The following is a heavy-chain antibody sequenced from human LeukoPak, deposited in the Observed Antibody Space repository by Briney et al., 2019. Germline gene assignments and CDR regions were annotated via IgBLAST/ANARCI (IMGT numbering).Heavy chain of an antibody. J-gene: IGHJ3*01. CDR3: ARGGYNWNYFT. V-gene: IGHV3-21*01. Sequence: PGGSLRLSCAASGFTFSSYSMNWVRQAPGKGLEWVSSISSSSSYIYYAGSVKGRFTISRDNAKNSLYLQVNSLRAEDTAVYYCARGGYNWNYFTWGQGTMVTVSS. CDR1: GFTFSSYS. D-gene: IGHD1-7*01. CDR2: ISSSSSYI.